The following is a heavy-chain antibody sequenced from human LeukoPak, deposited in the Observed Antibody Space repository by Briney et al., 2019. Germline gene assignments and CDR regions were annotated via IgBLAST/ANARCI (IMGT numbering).Heavy chain of an antibody. Sequence: PSETLSLTCIVSGGSISSGTYYWGWIRQPPGKGLEWIGSILYSGTTYNNPSLKSRVTMSVDTSKNQFSLRLNSVTAADTAVYYCARHVGGGYWYFDYWGRGTQVTVSS. V-gene: IGHV4-39*01. J-gene: IGHJ2*01. D-gene: IGHD2-15*01. CDR2: ILYSGTT. CDR1: GGSISSGTYY. CDR3: ARHVGGGYWYFDY.